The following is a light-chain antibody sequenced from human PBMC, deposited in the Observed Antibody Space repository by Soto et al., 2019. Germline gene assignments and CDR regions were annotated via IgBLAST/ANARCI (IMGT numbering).Light chain of an antibody. Sequence: QLVLTQPPSVSGAPGQRVTISCTGSSSNIGARYDVHWYQQVPGTSPKLLIYGNTNRPSGVPDRFSGSKSGTSASLAITGLQAEDEADYYCQSYDSSLSGWVFGGGTKLTVL. CDR2: GNT. J-gene: IGLJ3*02. CDR1: SSNIGARYD. V-gene: IGLV1-40*01. CDR3: QSYDSSLSGWV.